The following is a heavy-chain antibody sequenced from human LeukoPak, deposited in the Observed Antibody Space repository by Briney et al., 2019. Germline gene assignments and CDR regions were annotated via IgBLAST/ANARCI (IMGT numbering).Heavy chain of an antibody. J-gene: IGHJ4*02. CDR2: ISDDGSNK. Sequence: GGSLRLSCAASGFTFSSYGMHWVRQAPGKGLEWVAVISDDGSNKYYADFVKGRFTISRDNSKNTLYLQLNSLRAVDTAVYYCAKPPLLETVSTMYWGQGTLVTVS. D-gene: IGHD5/OR15-5a*01. CDR3: AKPPLLETVSTMY. CDR1: GFTFSSYG. V-gene: IGHV3-30*18.